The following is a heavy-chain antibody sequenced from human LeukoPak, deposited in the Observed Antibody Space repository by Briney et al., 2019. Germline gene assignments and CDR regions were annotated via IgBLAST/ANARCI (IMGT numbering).Heavy chain of an antibody. CDR1: GGSISSSSYY. CDR2: IYYSGRT. CDR3: ASPNYYDSSGLFDY. J-gene: IGHJ4*02. D-gene: IGHD3-22*01. Sequence: SETLSLTCIVSGGSISSSSYYWSWIRQPPGKGLEWIGNIYYSGRTYYNPSLKSRVTISVDTSENQVSLKLSSVTAADTAVYYCASPNYYDSSGLFDYWGQGTLVTVSS. V-gene: IGHV4-39*01.